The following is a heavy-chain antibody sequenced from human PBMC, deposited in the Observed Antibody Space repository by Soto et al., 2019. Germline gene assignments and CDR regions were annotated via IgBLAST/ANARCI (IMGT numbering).Heavy chain of an antibody. CDR1: GYTFTDYA. CDR3: TREIGVAEPGKYWFDH. CDR2: INTGKGHT. V-gene: IGHV1-3*04. J-gene: IGHJ5*02. Sequence: ASVKVSCKASGYTFTDYAIHWVRRAPGQRLEWLGWINTGKGHTRYSQKFQDRVTISRDTSAYTAYMELSSLRSEDTAVYYCTREIGVAEPGKYWFDHWGQGTLVTVSS. D-gene: IGHD6-19*01.